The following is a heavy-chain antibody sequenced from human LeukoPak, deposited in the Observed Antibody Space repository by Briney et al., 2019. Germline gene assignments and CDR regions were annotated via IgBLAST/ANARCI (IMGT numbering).Heavy chain of an antibody. D-gene: IGHD3-9*01. V-gene: IGHV3-21*01. Sequence: GGSLRLSCAASGFTFSSYSMNWVRQAPGKGLEWVSSISSSSYIYYADSVKGRFTISRDNAKNSLYLQMNSLRAEDTAVYYCAREGYDILTGYSPSFQHWGQGTLVTVSS. CDR2: ISSSSYI. CDR3: AREGYDILTGYSPSFQH. J-gene: IGHJ1*01. CDR1: GFTFSSYS.